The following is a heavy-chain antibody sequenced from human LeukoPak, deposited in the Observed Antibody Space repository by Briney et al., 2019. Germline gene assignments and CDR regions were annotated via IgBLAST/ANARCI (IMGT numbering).Heavy chain of an antibody. J-gene: IGHJ1*01. CDR2: ISSSSSTI. V-gene: IGHV3-48*04. D-gene: IGHD2-15*01. Sequence: VGSLRLSCAASGFTFSSYSMNWVRQAPGKGLEWVSYISSSSSTIYYADSVKGRFTISRDNAKNSLYLQMNSLRAEDTAVYYCARDPSSGGSNGYFQHWGQGTLVTVSS. CDR1: GFTFSSYS. CDR3: ARDPSSGGSNGYFQH.